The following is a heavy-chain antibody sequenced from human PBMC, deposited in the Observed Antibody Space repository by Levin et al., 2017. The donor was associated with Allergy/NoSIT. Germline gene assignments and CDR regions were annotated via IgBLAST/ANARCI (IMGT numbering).Heavy chain of an antibody. J-gene: IGHJ5*02. D-gene: IGHD2-2*01. V-gene: IGHV3-23*01. CDR3: AGFDRDCSSTSCYLPDQTWFDP. Sequence: PGGSLRLSCAASGFTFSSYAMSWVRQAPGKGLEWVSAISGSGGSTYYADSVKGRFTISRDNSKNTLYLQMNSLRAEDTAVYYCAGFDRDCSSTSCYLPDQTWFDPWGQGTLVTVSS. CDR1: GFTFSSYA. CDR2: ISGSGGST.